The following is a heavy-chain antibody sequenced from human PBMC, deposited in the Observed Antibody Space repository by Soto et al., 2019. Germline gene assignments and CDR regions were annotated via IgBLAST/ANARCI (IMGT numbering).Heavy chain of an antibody. J-gene: IGHJ4*02. CDR1: GYTFTNFG. CDR2: IIPVFGTA. CDR3: ARVFDTYYFDS. V-gene: IGHV1-69*13. D-gene: IGHD3-9*01. Sequence: SVKVSCKASGYTFTNFGISWVRQAPGQGLEWMGGIIPVFGTANYAQKFQGRVTITADESTGTVYMEVSSLRSEDTAVYYCARVFDTYYFDSWGQGNMVTVSS.